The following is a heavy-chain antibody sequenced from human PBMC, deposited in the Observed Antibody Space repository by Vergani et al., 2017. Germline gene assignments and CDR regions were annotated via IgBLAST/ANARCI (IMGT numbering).Heavy chain of an antibody. CDR1: GFTFSSYS. CDR3: ATGRIWLGAAYFDY. J-gene: IGHJ4*02. Sequence: EVQLVESGGGLVKPGGSLRLSCAASGFTFSSYSMNWVRQAPGKGLEWVSSISSSSSYIYYADSVKGRFTISRDNAKNSLYLQMNSLRDEDTAVYYCATGRIWLGAAYFDYWGQGTLVTVSS. D-gene: IGHD5-18*01. V-gene: IGHV3-21*01. CDR2: ISSSSSYI.